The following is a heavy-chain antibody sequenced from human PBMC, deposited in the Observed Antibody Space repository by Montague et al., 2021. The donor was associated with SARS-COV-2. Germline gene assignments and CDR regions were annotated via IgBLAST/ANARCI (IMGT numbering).Heavy chain of an antibody. D-gene: IGHD5-12*01. CDR3: ARGVGRGYSGYEGEY. J-gene: IGHJ4*02. CDR1: GGSFSGYY. V-gene: IGHV4-34*01. Sequence: SETLSLTCAVYGGSFSGYYWSWIRQPPGKGLEWIGEINHSGSTNYNPSLKSRVTISVDTSKNQFSLKLSSVTAADTAVYYCARGVGRGYSGYEGEYWGQGTLVTVSS. CDR2: INHSGST.